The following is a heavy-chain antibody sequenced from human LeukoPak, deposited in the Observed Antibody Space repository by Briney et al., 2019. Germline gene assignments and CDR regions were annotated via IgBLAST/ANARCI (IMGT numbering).Heavy chain of an antibody. CDR3: ARDRELGH. CDR1: GGSISSYY. J-gene: IGHJ4*02. CDR2: SYHRGST. D-gene: IGHD1-7*01. V-gene: IGHV4-59*01. Sequence: SETLSLTCTVSGGSISSYYWSWVRQSPGKGLEWIGWSYHRGSTSYNPSLKSRVAISVDTSKDQFSLKLTSVTAADTAVYYCARDRELGHWGQGTLVIVSS.